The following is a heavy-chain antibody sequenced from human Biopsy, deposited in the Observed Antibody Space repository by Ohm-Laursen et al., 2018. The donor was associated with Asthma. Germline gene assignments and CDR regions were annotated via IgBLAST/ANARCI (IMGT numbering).Heavy chain of an antibody. V-gene: IGHV3-7*01. CDR2: IKHDGTEK. J-gene: IGHJ1*01. Sequence: SLRLSCAAPGFTFGDYWMSWVRQVPGKGLEWVANIKHDGTEKNHVDSLKGRFTISRDNAKNSLYPQMNSLRAEDTAVYYCARTFHFWSPYHAEHYQLWGQGTLVTVPS. D-gene: IGHD3-3*02. CDR1: GFTFGDYW. CDR3: ARTFHFWSPYHAEHYQL.